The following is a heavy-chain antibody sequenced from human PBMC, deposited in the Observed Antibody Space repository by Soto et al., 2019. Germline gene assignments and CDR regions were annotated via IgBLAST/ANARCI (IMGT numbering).Heavy chain of an antibody. CDR2: IKSKTDGGAT. CDR1: GFTFNNAW. J-gene: IGHJ4*02. CDR3: TAGSPFNY. V-gene: IGHV3-15*01. Sequence: SGFTFNNAWMSWVRQAPGKGLEWVGRIKSKTDGGATDYTAPVEGRFTISRDDSQNTLFLQMNSLKTEDTAVYYCTAGSPFNYWGQGTLVTVS.